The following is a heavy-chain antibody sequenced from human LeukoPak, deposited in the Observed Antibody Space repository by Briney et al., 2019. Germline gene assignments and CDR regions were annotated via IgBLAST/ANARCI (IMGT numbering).Heavy chain of an antibody. V-gene: IGHV3-23*01. J-gene: IGHJ4*02. D-gene: IGHD3-22*01. CDR3: ARDGYYYDSSGPVDY. CDR2: ISGSGGGT. CDR1: GFTFSSYA. Sequence: GGSLRLSCAASGFTFSSYAMSWVRQAPGKGLEWVSAISGSGGGTFYADSVKGRFTISRDNSKNTLYLQMNSLRAEDTAVYYCARDGYYYDSSGPVDYWGQGTLVTVSS.